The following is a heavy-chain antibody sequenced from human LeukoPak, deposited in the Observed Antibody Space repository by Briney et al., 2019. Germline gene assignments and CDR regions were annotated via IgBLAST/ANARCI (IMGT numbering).Heavy chain of an antibody. V-gene: IGHV4-39*01. CDR2: IYYSGST. D-gene: IGHD2-2*01. CDR3: AGSSFSLSGMDV. CDR1: GGSISSSSYY. Sequence: SETLSLTCTVSGGSISSSSYYWGWIRQPPGKGLEWIGSIYYSGSTYYNPSLKSRVTISVDTSKNQFPLKLSSVTAADTAVYYCAGSSFSLSGMDVWGQGTTVTVSS. J-gene: IGHJ6*02.